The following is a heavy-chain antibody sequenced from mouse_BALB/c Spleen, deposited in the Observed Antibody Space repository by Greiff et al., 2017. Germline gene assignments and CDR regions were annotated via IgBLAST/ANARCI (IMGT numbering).Heavy chain of an antibody. V-gene: IGHV1S135*01. CDR1: GYAFTSYN. Sequence: VQLKESGPELVKPGASVKVSCKASGYAFTSYNMYWVKQSHGKSLEWIGYIDPYNGGTSYNQKFKGKATLTVDKSSSTAYMHLNSLTSEDSAVYYCARRDYRYDWFAYWGQGTLVTVSA. CDR2: IDPYNGGT. J-gene: IGHJ3*01. CDR3: ARRDYRYDWFAY. D-gene: IGHD2-14*01.